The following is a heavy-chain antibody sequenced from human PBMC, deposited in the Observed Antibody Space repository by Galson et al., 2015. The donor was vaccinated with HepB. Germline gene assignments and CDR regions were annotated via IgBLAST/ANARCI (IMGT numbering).Heavy chain of an antibody. D-gene: IGHD3-10*01. CDR2: ISSSSSYI. CDR1: RFTFSSYS. CDR3: ARDLYYGSGSYYFVSLSDYYYYGMDV. J-gene: IGHJ6*02. V-gene: IGHV3-21*01. Sequence: SLRLSCAASRFTFSSYSMNWVRQAPGKGLEWVSSISSSSSYIYYADSVKGRFTISRDNAKNSLYLQMNSLRAEDTAVYYCARDLYYGSGSYYFVSLSDYYYYGMDVWGQGTTVTVSS.